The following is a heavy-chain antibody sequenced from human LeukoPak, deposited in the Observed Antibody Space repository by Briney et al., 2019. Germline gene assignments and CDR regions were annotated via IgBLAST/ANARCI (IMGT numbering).Heavy chain of an antibody. J-gene: IGHJ4*02. D-gene: IGHD2-21*01. CDR1: GFTFTTYT. CDR2: VVGNGGTT. V-gene: IGHV3-64*01. Sequence: GGSLRLSCEASGFTFTTYTIHWVRQAPGKGLEYVSAVVGNGGTTYYANSVKGRFTIYRDNSKNTVYLQMGSLRAEDTAMYYCARERAYYYFDYWGQGALVTVSS. CDR3: ARERAYYYFDY.